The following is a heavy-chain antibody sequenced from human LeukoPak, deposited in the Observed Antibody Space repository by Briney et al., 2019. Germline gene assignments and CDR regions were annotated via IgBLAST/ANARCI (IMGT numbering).Heavy chain of an antibody. J-gene: IGHJ4*02. D-gene: IGHD1-26*01. CDR2: IYYSGST. CDR1: GGSISSSSYY. CDR3: ARVGKVGATIRPYYFDY. Sequence: PSETLSLTCTVSGGSISSSSYYWGWIRQPPGKGLEWIGSIYYSGSTYYNPSLKSRVTISVDTSKNQFSLKLSSVTAADTAVYYCARVGKVGATIRPYYFDYWGQGTLVTVSS. V-gene: IGHV4-39*07.